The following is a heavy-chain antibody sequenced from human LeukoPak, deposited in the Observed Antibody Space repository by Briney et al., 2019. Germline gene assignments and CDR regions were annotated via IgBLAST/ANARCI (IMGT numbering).Heavy chain of an antibody. Sequence: SETLSLTCTVSGGSISSYYWSWIRQPAGKGLEWIGRIYTSGSTNYNPSLKSRVTMSVDTSKNQFSLKLSSVTAADTAVYYCARDISSGSYYYYYYMDVWGKGTTVTVSS. D-gene: IGHD3-10*01. CDR1: GGSISSYY. V-gene: IGHV4-4*07. CDR3: ARDISSGSYYYYYYMDV. J-gene: IGHJ6*03. CDR2: IYTSGST.